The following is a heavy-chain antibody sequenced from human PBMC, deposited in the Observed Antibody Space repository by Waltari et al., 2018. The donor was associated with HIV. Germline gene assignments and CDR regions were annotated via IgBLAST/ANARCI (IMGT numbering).Heavy chain of an antibody. Sequence: QVQLVQSGAEVKKPGASVKVSCKASGYTLTDYYLHWVRQAPGQGLDYVGWVNPHIGGTKSSHEVYGRVTRTGDTSVKIAYMELRGLTSDDTAVYYCARGGPRNYYYYGWEVWGQGTTVTVSS. J-gene: IGHJ6*02. CDR3: ARGGPRNYYYYGWEV. D-gene: IGHD3-10*01. CDR2: VNPHIGGT. V-gene: IGHV1-2*07. CDR1: GYTLTDYY.